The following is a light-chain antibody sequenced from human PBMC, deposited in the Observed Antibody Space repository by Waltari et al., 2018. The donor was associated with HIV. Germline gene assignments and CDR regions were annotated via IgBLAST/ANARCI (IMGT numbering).Light chain of an antibody. CDR3: QQMYSVPRA. V-gene: IGKV1-39*01. CDR2: AAS. CDR1: QNINNY. J-gene: IGKJ4*01. Sequence: DVQMAQSPSSLSASVGDKVTITCRASQNINNYLNWFQQKPGKAHQLLIYAASNLHSGVPARFTASGFGTEFTLTINNLQPEDFAIYYWQQMYSVPRAFGGGTRVESK.